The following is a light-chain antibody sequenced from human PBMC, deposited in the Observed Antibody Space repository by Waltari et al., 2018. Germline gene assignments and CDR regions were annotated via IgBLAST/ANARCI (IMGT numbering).Light chain of an antibody. CDR1: QSIGRS. J-gene: IGKJ1*01. CDR3: QQYNNWPPGT. Sequence: TVVTQSPATLSMSPGERATLSCRTSQSIGRSLAWYQPRPGQATRLPIYRASTMATGIPDRFSGSGSETEFTLTISSLQSEDIAVYYCQQYNNWPPGTFGQGTKVEI. V-gene: IGKV3-15*01. CDR2: RAS.